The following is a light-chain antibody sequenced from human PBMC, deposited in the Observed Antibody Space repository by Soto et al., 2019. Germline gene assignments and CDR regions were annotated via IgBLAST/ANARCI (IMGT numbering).Light chain of an antibody. CDR3: QQRSDWPIT. CDR1: QSVSRF. J-gene: IGKJ5*01. Sequence: VLTQSPATLSFSPGERATLSCRASQSVSRFLAWYQQKPVQAPRLLTFDASNRATGIPAEFSASGSGTDFTLTVSSLESEDSAVYFCQQRSDWPITFGQGTRLDIK. CDR2: DAS. V-gene: IGKV3-11*01.